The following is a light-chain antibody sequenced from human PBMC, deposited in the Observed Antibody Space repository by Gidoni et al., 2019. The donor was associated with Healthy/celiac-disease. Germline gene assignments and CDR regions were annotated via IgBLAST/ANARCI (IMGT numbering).Light chain of an antibody. CDR1: QSVSSSY. V-gene: IGKV3-20*01. J-gene: IGKJ1*01. CDR2: GAS. Sequence: EIVLTQSPGTLSLSPGERATLACRASQSVSSSYLAWYQQKPGQAPRLLIYGASSRATGIPDRVSGSGSGTDSTLNISRLEPEDFAVYYCQQYGRTFGQGTKVEIK. CDR3: QQYGRT.